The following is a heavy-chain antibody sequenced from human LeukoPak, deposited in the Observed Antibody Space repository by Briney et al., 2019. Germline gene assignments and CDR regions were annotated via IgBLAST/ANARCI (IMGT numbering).Heavy chain of an antibody. V-gene: IGHV4-34*01. J-gene: IGHJ4*02. CDR3: ARVGYDFWSGYYLDY. CDR1: GGSFSGYY. Sequence: SETLSLTCALYGGSFSGYYWSWIRQPPGKGLEWIGEINHSGSTNYNPSLKSRVTISVDTSKDQFSLKLSSVTAADTAVYYCARVGYDFWSGYYLDYWGQGTLVTVSS. D-gene: IGHD3-3*01. CDR2: INHSGST.